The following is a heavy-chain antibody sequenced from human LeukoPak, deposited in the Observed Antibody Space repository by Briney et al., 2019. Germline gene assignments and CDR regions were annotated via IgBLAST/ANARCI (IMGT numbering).Heavy chain of an antibody. J-gene: IGHJ4*02. CDR1: GFTVTSNY. Sequence: GGSLRLSCAASGFTVTSNYMSWIRQAPGKGLEWVSVIYSGGDTYYADSVKGRFTISRDKSKNTLYLQMNSLRAEDTAVYYCARPVYSTGAFDYWGQGTLVTVSS. CDR3: ARPVYSTGAFDY. CDR2: IYSGGDT. V-gene: IGHV3-53*01. D-gene: IGHD6-25*01.